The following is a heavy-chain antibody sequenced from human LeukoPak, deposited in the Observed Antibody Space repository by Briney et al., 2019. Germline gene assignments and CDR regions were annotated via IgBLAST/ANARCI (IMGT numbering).Heavy chain of an antibody. Sequence: GGSLRLSCAASGFTVSANYMTWVRQAPGKGLEWVSVIYSAGNTYYADSVKGRFTISRDNSKNTLYLQMNSLRAEDTAVYYCATISGGYCSGGSCYSSPIYFDYWGQGTLVTVSS. CDR1: GFTVSANY. J-gene: IGHJ4*02. D-gene: IGHD2-15*01. CDR3: ATISGGYCSGGSCYSSPIYFDY. CDR2: IYSAGNT. V-gene: IGHV3-53*01.